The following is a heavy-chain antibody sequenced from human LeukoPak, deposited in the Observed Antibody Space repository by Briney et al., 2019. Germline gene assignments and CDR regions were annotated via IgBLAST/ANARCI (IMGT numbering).Heavy chain of an antibody. CDR1: SYSISSGYY. D-gene: IGHD3-22*01. Sequence: SETLSLTCSVSSYSISSGYYWGWIRQSPRKGLEWIGNINHSGTTNYNPSLKSRVTMSIDTSQNQFSLKMTSVTAADTAIYFCARVVYFYDSTGYPYFDYWGQGSLVTVSS. CDR2: INHSGTT. V-gene: IGHV4-38-2*02. CDR3: ARVVYFYDSTGYPYFDY. J-gene: IGHJ4*02.